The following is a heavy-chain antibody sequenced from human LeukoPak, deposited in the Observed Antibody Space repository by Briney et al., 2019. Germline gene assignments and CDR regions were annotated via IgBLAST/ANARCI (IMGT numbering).Heavy chain of an antibody. CDR2: IDSSGTT. V-gene: IGHV4-4*07. Sequence: SETLSLTCSVSGGSSSNYYCNWIRQPAGKGLEWIGRIDSSGTTKYNPSLKSRVTMSIDTSQREVSLTLSSMTAADTAVYFCARGSGSYRPLYFFDYWGQGTLVTVSS. CDR3: ARGSGSYRPLYFFDY. D-gene: IGHD1-26*01. J-gene: IGHJ4*02. CDR1: GGSSSNYY.